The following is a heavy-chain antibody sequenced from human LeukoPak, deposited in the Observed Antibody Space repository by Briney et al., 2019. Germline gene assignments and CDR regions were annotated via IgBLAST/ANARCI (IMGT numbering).Heavy chain of an antibody. V-gene: IGHV4-30-4*08. D-gene: IGHD3-3*01. CDR2: IYYSGST. J-gene: IGHJ4*02. Sequence: SQTLSLTRTVSGGSISSGDYYCSWIRQPPGKGLEWIGYIYYSGSTYYNPSLKSRVTISVDTSKNPFSLKLSSVTAADTAVYYCARTSTYYDFWSGYRDFDYWGQGTLVTVSS. CDR3: ARTSTYYDFWSGYRDFDY. CDR1: GGSISSGDYY.